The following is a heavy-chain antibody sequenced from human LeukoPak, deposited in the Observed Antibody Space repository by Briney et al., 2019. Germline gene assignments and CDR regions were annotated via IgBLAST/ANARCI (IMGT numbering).Heavy chain of an antibody. CDR3: ARASYCSDGSCYSDY. CDR2: ISAYNGNT. CDR1: GYTFSSYS. J-gene: IGHJ4*02. D-gene: IGHD2-15*01. Sequence: ASVKVPCTASGYTFSSYSISWVRQAPGQGLEWMGWISAYNGNTIYAQKVKGRVTMTTDTSTSTAYMELRSLKSDDTAVYYCARASYCSDGSCYSDYWGQGTLVTVSS. V-gene: IGHV1-18*01.